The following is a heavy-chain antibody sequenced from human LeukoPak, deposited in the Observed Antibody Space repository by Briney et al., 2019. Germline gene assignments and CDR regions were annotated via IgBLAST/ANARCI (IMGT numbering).Heavy chain of an antibody. CDR2: LNPNTLVT. D-gene: IGHD2-15*01. CDR1: GYTFTDYY. V-gene: IGHV1-2*02. CDR3: ARKDGGRDGMDV. J-gene: IGHJ6*02. Sequence: GASVNVSCRASGYTFTDYYMHWVRQAPGQGLEWMGWLNPNTLVTNYAQHFQGRVSMTWDTSISTGYMDLHSLTSDDTAVYYCARKDGGRDGMDVWGQGTTVTVSS.